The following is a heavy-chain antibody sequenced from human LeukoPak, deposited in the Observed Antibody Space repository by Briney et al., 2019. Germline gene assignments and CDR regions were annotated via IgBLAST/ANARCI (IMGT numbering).Heavy chain of an antibody. CDR2: INPNSGGT. J-gene: IGHJ3*01. Sequence: GASVKVSCKASGYTFTGYYMHWVRQAPGQGLEWMGWINPNSGGTNYAQKFQGRVTMTRDTTISTAYMELSRLRSDDTAVYYCARDQRNYYDSSGYYEGARAFDVWGQGTMVTVSS. CDR1: GYTFTGYY. V-gene: IGHV1-2*02. CDR3: ARDQRNYYDSSGYYEGARAFDV. D-gene: IGHD3-22*01.